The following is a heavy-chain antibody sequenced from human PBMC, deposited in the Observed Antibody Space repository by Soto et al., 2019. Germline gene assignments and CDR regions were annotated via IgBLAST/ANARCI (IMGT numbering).Heavy chain of an antibody. V-gene: IGHV3-23*01. CDR3: AKGPNVRSSTSYH. J-gene: IGHJ4*02. CDR1: GFTFSSYE. CDR2: ISGSGGST. D-gene: IGHD2-2*01. Sequence: GGSLRLSCAASGFTFSSYEMNWVRQAPGKGLEWVSAISGSGGSTYYADSVKGRFTISRDNSKNTLYLQMNSLRAEDTAVYYCAKGPNVRSSTSYHWGQGTLVTVSS.